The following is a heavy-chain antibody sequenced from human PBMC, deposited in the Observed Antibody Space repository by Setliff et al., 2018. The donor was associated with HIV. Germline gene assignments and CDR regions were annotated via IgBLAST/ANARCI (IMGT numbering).Heavy chain of an antibody. CDR3: ARGGGVAVTTTGGTASFDY. Sequence: SETLSLTCIVSGGSIGSYYWGWIRQPPGKGLEWLGSFYHSGSTYCNPSLKSRVAISVDTSKNQFSLRVSSVTATDTAVYFCARGGGVAVTTTGGTASFDYWGQGTLVTVSS. CDR2: FYHSGST. V-gene: IGHV4-39*07. D-gene: IGHD2-15*01. CDR1: GGSIGSYY. J-gene: IGHJ4*02.